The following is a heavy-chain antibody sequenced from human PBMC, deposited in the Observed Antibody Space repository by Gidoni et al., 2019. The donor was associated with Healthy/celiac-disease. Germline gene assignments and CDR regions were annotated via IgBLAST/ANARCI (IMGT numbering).Heavy chain of an antibody. CDR1: GFTFSSYS. V-gene: IGHV3-21*01. Sequence: EVQLVESGGGLVKPGGSLRLSCAASGFTFSSYSRNWVRQAPGKGLEWVSSISSSSSYIYYADSVKGRFTISRDNAKNSLYLQMNSLRAEDTAVYYCASQWEVRGVITIHDAFDIWGQGTMVTVSS. CDR3: ASQWEVRGVITIHDAFDI. D-gene: IGHD3-10*01. J-gene: IGHJ3*02. CDR2: ISSSSSYI.